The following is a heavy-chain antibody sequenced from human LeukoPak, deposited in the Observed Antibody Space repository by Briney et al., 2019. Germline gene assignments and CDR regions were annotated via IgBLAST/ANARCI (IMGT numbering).Heavy chain of an antibody. D-gene: IGHD3-10*01. CDR3: ARGSITMVRGVTRD. CDR1: GYTFTSYG. J-gene: IGHJ4*02. V-gene: IGHV1-18*04. Sequence: GASVKVSCKASGYTFTSYGISWVRQAPGQGLEWMGWISAYNGNTNYAQKPQGRVTMTTDTSTSTAYMELRSLRSDDTAVYYCARGSITMVRGVTRDWGQGTLVTVSP. CDR2: ISAYNGNT.